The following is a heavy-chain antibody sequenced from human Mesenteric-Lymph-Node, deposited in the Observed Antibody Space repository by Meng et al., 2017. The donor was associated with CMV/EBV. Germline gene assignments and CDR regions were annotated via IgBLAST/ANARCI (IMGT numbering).Heavy chain of an antibody. CDR1: GGSVSSGSYY. D-gene: IGHD7-27*01. CDR2: IYYSGST. V-gene: IGHV4-61*01. J-gene: IGHJ4*02. Sequence: SETLSLTCTVSGGSVSSGSYYWSWIRQPPGRGLEWIAYIYYSGSTNYNPSLKSRVTISVDTSKNQFSLKLSSVTAADTAVYYCARQFLTGEIDYWGQGTLVTAPQ. CDR3: ARQFLTGEIDY.